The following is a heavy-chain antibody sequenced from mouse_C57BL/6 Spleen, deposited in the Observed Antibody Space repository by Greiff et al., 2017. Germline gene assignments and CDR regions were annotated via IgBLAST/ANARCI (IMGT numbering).Heavy chain of an antibody. CDR2: IDPSDSYT. J-gene: IGHJ2*01. CDR1: GYTFTSYW. CDR3: ARTAQANYFDY. V-gene: IGHV1-50*01. D-gene: IGHD3-2*02. Sequence: VQLQQPGAELVKPGASVKLSCKASGYTFTSYWMQWVKQRPGQGLEWIGGIDPSDSYTNYNQKFKGKATLTVDTSSSTAYMQLSSLTSEDSAVYYCARTAQANYFDYWGQGTTLTVSS.